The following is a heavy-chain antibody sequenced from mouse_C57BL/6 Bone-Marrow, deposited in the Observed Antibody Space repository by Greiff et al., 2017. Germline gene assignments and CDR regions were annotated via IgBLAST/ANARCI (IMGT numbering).Heavy chain of an antibody. Sequence: QVQLQQPGAELVRPGSSVKLSCKASGYTFTSYWMDWVKQRPGQGLEWIGNIYPSDSETHYNHKFKDKATLTVDKSSSTAYMQLSSLTSEDSAVYYCARWTYGKSYWGQGTTLTVSS. CDR1: GYTFTSYW. D-gene: IGHD2-1*01. V-gene: IGHV1-61*01. CDR3: ARWTYGKSY. CDR2: IYPSDSET. J-gene: IGHJ2*01.